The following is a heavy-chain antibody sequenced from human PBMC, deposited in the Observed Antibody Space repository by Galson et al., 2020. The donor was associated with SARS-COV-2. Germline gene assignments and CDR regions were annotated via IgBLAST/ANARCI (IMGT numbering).Heavy chain of an antibody. CDR2: IYYSGST. D-gene: IGHD3-9*01. Sequence: SETLSLTCTVSGGSISSSSYYWGWIRQPPGKGLEWIGSIYYSGSTYYNPSLKSRVTISVDTSKNQFSLKLSSVTAADTAVYYCARAPVLRYFDWLLYGGAFDYWGQGTLVTVSS. V-gene: IGHV4-39*01. CDR3: ARAPVLRYFDWLLYGGAFDY. CDR1: GGSISSSSYY. J-gene: IGHJ4*02.